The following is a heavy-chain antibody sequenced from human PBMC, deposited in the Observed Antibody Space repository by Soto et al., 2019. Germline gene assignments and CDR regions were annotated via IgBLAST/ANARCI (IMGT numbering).Heavy chain of an antibody. CDR3: AKDYRTTGTSGYYYYGMDV. J-gene: IGHJ6*01. D-gene: IGHD4-17*01. V-gene: IGHV3-30*18. CDR1: GFTFSSYG. CDR2: ISSDGSNK. Sequence: PGGSLRLSCAASGFTFSSYGMHWVRQAPGKGLEWVAVISSDGSNKYYADSVKGRFTISRDNSKNTLYLQMNSLTTDDTAVSYCAKDYRTTGTSGYYYYGMDVWGQGTTVTVSS.